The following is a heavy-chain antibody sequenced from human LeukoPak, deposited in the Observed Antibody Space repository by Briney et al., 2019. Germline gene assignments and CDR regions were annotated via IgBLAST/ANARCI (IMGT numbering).Heavy chain of an antibody. V-gene: IGHV3-23*01. CDR1: GFTFSSYA. J-gene: IGHJ4*02. CDR2: ISGSGGST. Sequence: GGSLRLSCAASGFTFSSYAMSWVRQAPGKGLEWVSAISGSGGSTYYADSVKGRFTISRDNSKNTLYLQMNSLRAEDTAVYYCAKWKITMIVVVIIPTYLDYWGQGTRVIVSS. D-gene: IGHD3-22*01. CDR3: AKWKITMIVVVIIPTYLDY.